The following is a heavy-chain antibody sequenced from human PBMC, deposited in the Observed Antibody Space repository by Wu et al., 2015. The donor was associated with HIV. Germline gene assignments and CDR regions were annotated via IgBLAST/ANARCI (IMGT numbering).Heavy chain of an antibody. CDR1: GYTFISYG. J-gene: IGHJ4*02. CDR3: ARDSPHYYDSSGFD. D-gene: IGHD3-22*01. CDR2: ISVYNGNT. V-gene: IGHV1-18*01. Sequence: QVQLVQSGAEVKKPGASVKVSCKASGYTFISYGISWVRQAPGQGLEWMGWISVYNGNTNYAQKFQGRVTMTTDTSTSSAYMELSSLRSDDTAVYYCARDSPHYYDSSGFDYGAREXWSPSP.